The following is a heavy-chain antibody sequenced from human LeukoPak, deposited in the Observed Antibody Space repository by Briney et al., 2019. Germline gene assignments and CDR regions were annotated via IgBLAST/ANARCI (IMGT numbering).Heavy chain of an antibody. CDR2: ISYDRSNK. J-gene: IGHJ6*02. V-gene: IGHV3-30-3*01. Sequence: GGSLRLSCAASGFTFSSYAMHGVRQAPGKGLEWVAVISYDRSNKYYADSVKGRFTISRDNSKNTLYLQMNNLRAEDTDVYYCARPQSRYCSGGSCPGGGMDVWGQGTTVTVSS. CDR3: ARPQSRYCSGGSCPGGGMDV. CDR1: GFTFSSYA. D-gene: IGHD2-15*01.